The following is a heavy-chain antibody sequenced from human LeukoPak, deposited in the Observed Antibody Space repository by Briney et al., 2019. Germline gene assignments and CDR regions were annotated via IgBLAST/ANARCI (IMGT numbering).Heavy chain of an antibody. CDR2: MNPNSGNT. CDR3: ARSIIGTAAGEYYFDY. Sequence: ASVKVSCKASGYTFTSYDINWVRQATGQGLEWMGWMNPNSGNTGYAQKFQGRVTMTRNTSISTAYMELSSLRSEDTAVYYCARSIIGTAAGEYYFDYWGQGTLVTVSS. D-gene: IGHD6-13*01. V-gene: IGHV1-8*01. J-gene: IGHJ4*02. CDR1: GYTFTSYD.